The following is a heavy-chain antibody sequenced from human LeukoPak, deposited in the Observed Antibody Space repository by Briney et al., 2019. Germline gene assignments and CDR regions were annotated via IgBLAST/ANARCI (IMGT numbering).Heavy chain of an antibody. Sequence: GGSLRLSCAASGFTFSSYSMNWVRQAPGKGLEWVSYISSSSSTIYYADSVKGRFTISRDNAKNSLYLQMNSLRDEDTAVCYCAREVQYYDSSGSVIYYFDYWGQGTLVTVSS. CDR3: AREVQYYDSSGSVIYYFDY. CDR1: GFTFSSYS. CDR2: ISSSSSTI. J-gene: IGHJ4*02. D-gene: IGHD3-22*01. V-gene: IGHV3-48*02.